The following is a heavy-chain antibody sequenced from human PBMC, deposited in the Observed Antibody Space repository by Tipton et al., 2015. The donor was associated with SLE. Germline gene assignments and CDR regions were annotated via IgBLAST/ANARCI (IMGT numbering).Heavy chain of an antibody. V-gene: IGHV3-9*01. J-gene: IGHJ4*02. Sequence: SLRLSCAGSGFTFSSYWMHWVRQAPGKGLEWISGISWNSGTKGYADSVTGRFTISRDNAKNSLYLQMNSLRAEDTALYYCAKSSPRNGWYYFDSWGQGVLVTVSS. CDR2: ISWNSGTK. CDR3: AKSSPRNGWYYFDS. CDR1: GFTFSSYW. D-gene: IGHD2-2*03.